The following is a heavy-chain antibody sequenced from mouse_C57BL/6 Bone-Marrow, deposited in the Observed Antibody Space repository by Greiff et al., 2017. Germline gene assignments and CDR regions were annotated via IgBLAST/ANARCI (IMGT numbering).Heavy chain of an antibody. J-gene: IGHJ3*01. Sequence: EVQLVESGGGLVQPGGSMKLSCAASGFTFSDAWMDWVRQSPEKGLEWVAEIRNKANNHATYYAESVKGRFTISRDDSKSSVYLQMNSLRAEDTGIYYCTRRLGRGWFAYWGQGTLVTVSA. V-gene: IGHV6-6*01. CDR1: GFTFSDAW. D-gene: IGHD4-1*01. CDR3: TRRLGRGWFAY. CDR2: IRNKANNHAT.